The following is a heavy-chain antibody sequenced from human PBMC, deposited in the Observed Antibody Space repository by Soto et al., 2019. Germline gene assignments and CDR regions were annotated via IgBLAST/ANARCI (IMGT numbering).Heavy chain of an antibody. D-gene: IGHD3-3*01. V-gene: IGHV1-69*13. CDR3: ARVIEELYYDFWSGPIN. CDR2: IIPIFGTA. CDR1: GGTFSSYA. Sequence: SVKVSCKASGGTFSSYAISWVRQAPGQGLEWMGGIIPIFGTANYAQKFQGRVTITADESTSTAYMELSSLRSEDTAVYYCARVIEELYYDFWSGPINWGQGTLVTVSS. J-gene: IGHJ4*02.